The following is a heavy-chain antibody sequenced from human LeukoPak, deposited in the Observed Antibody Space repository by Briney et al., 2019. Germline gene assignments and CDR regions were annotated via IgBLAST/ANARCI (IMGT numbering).Heavy chain of an antibody. V-gene: IGHV3-48*03. D-gene: IGHD3-3*01. CDR2: ISSSGSTI. Sequence: PGGSLRLSCAASGFTFSSYEMNWVRQAPGKRLEWVPYISSSGSTIYYADSVKGRFTISRDNAKNSLYLQMNSLRAEDTAVYYCARGRGDFWRGSLFDIWGQGTMVTVSS. CDR3: ARGRGDFWRGSLFDI. J-gene: IGHJ3*02. CDR1: GFTFSSYE.